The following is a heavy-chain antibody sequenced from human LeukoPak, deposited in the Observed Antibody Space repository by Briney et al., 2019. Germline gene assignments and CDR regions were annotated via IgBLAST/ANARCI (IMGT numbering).Heavy chain of an antibody. CDR1: GYSFAGYW. Sequence: ESLKISCKGSGYSFAGYWIGWVRQMPGKGLEWMGIIYPGDSDAAYSPSFQGQVTISADKSISTAFLQWSSLKASDTAMYYCAKLRARAYVDFWGQGTLVTISS. CDR2: IYPGDSDA. J-gene: IGHJ4*02. V-gene: IGHV5-51*01. D-gene: IGHD3-3*01. CDR3: AKLRARAYVDF.